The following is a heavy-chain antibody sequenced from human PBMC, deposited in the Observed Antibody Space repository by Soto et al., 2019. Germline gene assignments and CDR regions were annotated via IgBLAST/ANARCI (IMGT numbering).Heavy chain of an antibody. V-gene: IGHV1-69*13. CDR3: AREPIGYCISTSCYADLSWFDP. Sequence: ASVKVSCKASGGTFSSYAISWVRQAPGQGLEWMGGIIPIFGTANYAQKFQGRVTITADESTSTAYMELSSLRSEDTAVYYCAREPIGYCISTSCYADLSWFDPWGQGTLVTVSS. CDR2: IIPIFGTA. D-gene: IGHD2-2*01. CDR1: GGTFSSYA. J-gene: IGHJ5*02.